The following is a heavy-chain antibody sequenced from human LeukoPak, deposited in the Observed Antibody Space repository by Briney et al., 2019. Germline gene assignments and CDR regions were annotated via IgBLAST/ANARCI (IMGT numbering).Heavy chain of an antibody. CDR1: GYTFTGYY. Sequence: GASVKVSCKASGYTFTGYYMHWVRQAPGQGLEWMGWINPNSGGTNYAQKFQGWVTMTRDTSISTAYMELSRLRSDDTAVYYCARDIYSSSWSFDPWGQGTLVTVSS. D-gene: IGHD6-13*01. CDR3: ARDIYSSSWSFDP. CDR2: INPNSGGT. V-gene: IGHV1-2*04. J-gene: IGHJ5*02.